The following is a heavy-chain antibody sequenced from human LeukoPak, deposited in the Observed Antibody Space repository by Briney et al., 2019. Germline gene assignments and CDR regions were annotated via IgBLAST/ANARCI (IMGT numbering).Heavy chain of an antibody. J-gene: IGHJ4*02. D-gene: IGHD6-13*01. Sequence: SETLSLTCTVSGGSISSSSYYWGWIRQPPGKGLEWIGSIYYSGSTYYNPSLKSRVTISVDTSKNQFSLKLSSVTAADTAVYYCARSLRDPGIAAAGTKADYWGQGTLVTVSS. CDR3: ARSLRDPGIAAAGTKADY. CDR1: GGSISSSSYY. CDR2: IYYSGST. V-gene: IGHV4-39*07.